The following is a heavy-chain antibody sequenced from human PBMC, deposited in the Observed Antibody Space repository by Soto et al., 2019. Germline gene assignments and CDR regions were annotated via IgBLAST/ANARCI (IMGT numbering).Heavy chain of an antibody. V-gene: IGHV1-18*01. CDR1: GYTFTSYG. CDR3: ARDIGYCSSTSCYDPYYYGMDV. CDR2: ISAYNGNT. Sequence: ASVKVSCKASGYTFTSYGTSWVRQAPGQGLEWMGWISAYNGNTNYAQKLQGRVTMTTDTSTSTAYMELRSLRSDDTAVYYCARDIGYCSSTSCYDPYYYGMDVWGQGTTVTVSS. D-gene: IGHD2-2*01. J-gene: IGHJ6*02.